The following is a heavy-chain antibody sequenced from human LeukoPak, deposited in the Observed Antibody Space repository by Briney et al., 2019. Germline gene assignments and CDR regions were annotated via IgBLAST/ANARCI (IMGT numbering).Heavy chain of an antibody. CDR2: INHSGST. V-gene: IGHV4-34*01. D-gene: IGHD3-10*01. CDR3: ARSKGSRPITMVRGVTTGPLYYYYGMDV. Sequence: SETLSLTCAVYGGSFSGYYWSWIRQPPGKGLEWIGEINHSGSTNYNPSLKSRVTISVDTSKNQFSLKLSSVTAADTAVYYCARSKGSRPITMVRGVTTGPLYYYYGMDVWGQGTTVTVSS. J-gene: IGHJ6*02. CDR1: GGSFSGYY.